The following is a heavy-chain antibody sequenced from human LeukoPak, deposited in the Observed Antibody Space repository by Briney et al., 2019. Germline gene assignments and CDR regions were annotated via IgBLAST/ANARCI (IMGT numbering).Heavy chain of an antibody. Sequence: PGGSLRLSCAASGFTFSNYAMSWVRQAPGKGLEWVSGITGSGGNTYYADSVKGRFTISRDNSKNTLYLQMNSLRAEDMAVYYCAKQAHIAVAGTKGWFDPWGQGTLVTVSS. J-gene: IGHJ5*02. CDR2: ITGSGGNT. D-gene: IGHD6-19*01. CDR1: GFTFSNYA. V-gene: IGHV3-23*01. CDR3: AKQAHIAVAGTKGWFDP.